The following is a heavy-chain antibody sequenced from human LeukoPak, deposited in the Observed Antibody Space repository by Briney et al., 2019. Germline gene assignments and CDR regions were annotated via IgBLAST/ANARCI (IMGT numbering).Heavy chain of an antibody. J-gene: IGHJ3*01. D-gene: IGHD2-21*01. CDR1: GFTVSSNY. CDR3: STSISSTEAFDL. CDR2: IRSDGTST. Sequence: GGSLRLSCAASGFTVSSNYTSWVRQAPGKGLVWVSRIRSDGTSTGYADSVKGRLIISRDNAKNTLYLQMNSLRAEDTAVYYCSTSISSTEAFDLWGQGTMVTVSS. V-gene: IGHV3-74*01.